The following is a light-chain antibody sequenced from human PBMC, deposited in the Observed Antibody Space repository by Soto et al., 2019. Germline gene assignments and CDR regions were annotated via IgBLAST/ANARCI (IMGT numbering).Light chain of an antibody. Sequence: DIHRTQSPPTLSAALGDRVTINKRASQSISSWVAWYQQKPGKAPKLLIYKASSLESGVPSRFSGSGSGTEFTITICSLQSEDFATYYCQQYYSYPRTFGQGTKVDIK. CDR1: QSISSW. CDR2: KAS. CDR3: QQYYSYPRT. J-gene: IGKJ1*01. V-gene: IGKV1-5*03.